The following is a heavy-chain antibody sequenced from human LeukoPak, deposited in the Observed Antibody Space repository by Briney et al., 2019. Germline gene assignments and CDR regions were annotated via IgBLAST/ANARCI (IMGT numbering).Heavy chain of an antibody. Sequence: PSETLSLTCTVSGGSIGSGGYYWSWIRQHPGKGLEWIGYIYYSGSTYYNPSLKSRVTISVDTSKNQFSLKLSSVTAADTAVYYCASVDTAMVIGAFDIWGQGTMVTVSS. J-gene: IGHJ3*02. V-gene: IGHV4-31*03. CDR2: IYYSGST. CDR1: GGSIGSGGYY. D-gene: IGHD5-18*01. CDR3: ASVDTAMVIGAFDI.